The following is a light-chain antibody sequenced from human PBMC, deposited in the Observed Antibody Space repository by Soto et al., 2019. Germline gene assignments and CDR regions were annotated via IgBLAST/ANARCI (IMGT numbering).Light chain of an antibody. CDR3: QTWGTGIHV. Sequence: QAVVTQSPSASASLGASVKLTCTLSSGHSFYAIAWHQQQPEKGPRYLMKLNSDGSHSKGDGIPDRFSGSSSGAERYLIISSLQSEDEADYYCQTWGTGIHVFGTGTKLTVL. V-gene: IGLV4-69*01. CDR1: SGHSFYA. J-gene: IGLJ1*01. CDR2: LNSDGSH.